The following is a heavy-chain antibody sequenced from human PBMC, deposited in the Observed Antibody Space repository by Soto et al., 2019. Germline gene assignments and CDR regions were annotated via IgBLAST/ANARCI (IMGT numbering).Heavy chain of an antibody. V-gene: IGHV5-10-1*01. Sequence: WKSAGYGMSIYLGSRRLQKKRKGLEWMGRIDPSDSYTNYSPSFQGHVTISADKSISTAYLQWSSLKASDTAMYYCAALTMRARGYYYGMDVWGQGTTVTVSS. CDR2: IDPSDSYT. D-gene: IGHD3-22*01. J-gene: IGHJ6*02. CDR1: GYGMSIYL. CDR3: AALTMRARGYYYGMDV.